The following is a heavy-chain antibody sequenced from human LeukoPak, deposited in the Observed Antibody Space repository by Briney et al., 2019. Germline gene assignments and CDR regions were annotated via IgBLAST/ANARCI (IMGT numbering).Heavy chain of an antibody. V-gene: IGHV3-30-3*01. J-gene: IGHJ4*02. Sequence: GGSLRLSCAASGFTFSSYAMHWVRQAPGKGLEWVAVISYDGSNKYYADPVKGRFTISRDNAKNSLYLQMNSLRAEDMALYYCAKDRGYSGYDAFDYWGQGTLVTVSS. D-gene: IGHD5-12*01. CDR1: GFTFSSYA. CDR3: AKDRGYSGYDAFDY. CDR2: ISYDGSNK.